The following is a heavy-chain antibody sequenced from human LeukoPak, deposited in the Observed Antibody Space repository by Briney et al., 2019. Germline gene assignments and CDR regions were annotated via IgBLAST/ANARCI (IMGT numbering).Heavy chain of an antibody. D-gene: IGHD3-10*01. CDR2: ISSSSDYT. Sequence: GGSLRLSCAASGFTFSDYWMHWISQAPGKGPEWVSYISSSSDYTNYADSVKGRFTISRDNAKSSLYLQMNSLRAEDTAVYYCARSDYGSGSYYTFDYWGQGTLVTVSS. V-gene: IGHV3-11*06. CDR1: GFTFSDYW. CDR3: ARSDYGSGSYYTFDY. J-gene: IGHJ4*02.